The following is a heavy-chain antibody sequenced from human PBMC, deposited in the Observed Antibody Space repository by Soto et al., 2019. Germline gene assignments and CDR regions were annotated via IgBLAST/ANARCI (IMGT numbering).Heavy chain of an antibody. CDR2: ISYDGSNK. CDR3: ARVSDFDWLLFWFDP. V-gene: IGHV3-30*03. CDR1: GFTFSSYA. J-gene: IGHJ5*02. Sequence: GGSLRLSCAASGFTFSSYAMSWVRQAPGKGLEWVAVISYDGSNKYYADSVKGRFTISRDNSKNTLYLQMNSLRAEDTAVYYCARVSDFDWLLFWFDPWGQGTLVTVSS. D-gene: IGHD3-9*01.